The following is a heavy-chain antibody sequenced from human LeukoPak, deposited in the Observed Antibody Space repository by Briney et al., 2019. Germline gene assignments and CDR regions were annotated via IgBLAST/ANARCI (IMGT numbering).Heavy chain of an antibody. V-gene: IGHV4-4*07. CDR3: ARVADAFDI. CDR1: GGSISSYH. CDR2: IYTSGST. J-gene: IGHJ3*02. Sequence: SETLSLTCTVSGGSISSYHWSWIRQPAGKALEWIGRIYTSGSTNYNPSLKSRVTMSEDTSKNQSSLRLYSVTAADTAVYYCARVADAFDIWGQGTMVTVSS. D-gene: IGHD2-15*01.